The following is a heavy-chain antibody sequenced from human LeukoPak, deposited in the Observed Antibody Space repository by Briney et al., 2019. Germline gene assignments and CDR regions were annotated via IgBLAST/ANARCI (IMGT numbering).Heavy chain of an antibody. V-gene: IGHV3-23*01. CDR1: GFTFSSYA. D-gene: IGHD3-16*01. J-gene: IGHJ5*02. CDR3: AKIGLSRLGGDWFDP. CDR2: ISGSGGST. Sequence: GGSLRLSCAASGFTFSSYAMSWVRQAPGKGLEWASAISGSGGSTYYADSVKGRFTISRDNSKNTLYLQMNSLRAEDTAVYYCAKIGLSRLGGDWFDPWGQGTLVTVFS.